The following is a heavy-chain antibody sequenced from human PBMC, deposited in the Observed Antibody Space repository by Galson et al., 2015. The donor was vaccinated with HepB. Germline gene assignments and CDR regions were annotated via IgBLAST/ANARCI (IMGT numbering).Heavy chain of an antibody. V-gene: IGHV1-18*04. CDR2: ISAYNGNT. Sequence: SVKVSCKASGYTFTSYGISWVRQAPGQGLEWMGWISAYNGNTNYAQKLQGRVTMTTDTSTSTAYMELRSLRSDDTAVYYCARVEPAYSSGSGYFQHWGQGTLVTVSS. D-gene: IGHD6-19*01. CDR1: GYTFTSYG. J-gene: IGHJ1*01. CDR3: ARVEPAYSSGSGYFQH.